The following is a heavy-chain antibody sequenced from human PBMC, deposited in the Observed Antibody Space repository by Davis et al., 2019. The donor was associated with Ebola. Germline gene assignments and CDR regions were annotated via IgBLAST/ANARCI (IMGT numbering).Heavy chain of an antibody. CDR3: ARATYYDILTGYGSRGWFDP. V-gene: IGHV1-69*04. CDR2: IIPILGTA. D-gene: IGHD3-9*01. CDR1: GGTFSSYA. J-gene: IGHJ5*02. Sequence: SVKVSCKASGGTFSSYAISWVRQAPGQGLEWMGRIIPILGTANYAQKFQGRVTITADKSTSTAYMELSSLRSEDTAVYYCARATYYDILTGYGSRGWFDPWGQGTLVTVSS.